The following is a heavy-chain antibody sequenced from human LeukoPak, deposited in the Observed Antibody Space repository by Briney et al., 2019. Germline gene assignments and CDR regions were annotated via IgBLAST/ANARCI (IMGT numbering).Heavy chain of an antibody. J-gene: IGHJ6*03. CDR2: SYYSGST. D-gene: IGHD1-26*01. CDR3: ARSFRSGYYYYYYMDV. V-gene: IGHV4-59*08. CDR1: GGSISSYY. Sequence: SETLSLTCTVSGGSISSYYWSWIRQPPGKGLEWIGYSYYSGSTNYNPSLKSRVTISVDTSKNQFSLKLSSVTAADTAVYYCARSFRSGYYYYYYMDVWGKGTTVTVSS.